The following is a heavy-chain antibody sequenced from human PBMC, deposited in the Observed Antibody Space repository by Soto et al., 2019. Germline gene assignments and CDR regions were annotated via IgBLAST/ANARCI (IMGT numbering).Heavy chain of an antibody. V-gene: IGHV1-69*13. CDR2: IIPIFGTA. Sequence: SVKVSCKASVGTFSSYAISWVRQAPGQGLEWMGGIIPIFGTANYAQKFQGRVTITADESTSTAYMELSSLRSEDTAVYYCAAQLVRSYYYYGMDVWGQGTTVTVSS. CDR3: AAQLVRSYYYYGMDV. D-gene: IGHD6-6*01. J-gene: IGHJ6*02. CDR1: VGTFSSYA.